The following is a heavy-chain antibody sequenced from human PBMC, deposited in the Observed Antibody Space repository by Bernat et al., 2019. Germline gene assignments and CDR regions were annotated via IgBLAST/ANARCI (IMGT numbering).Heavy chain of an antibody. D-gene: IGHD5-24*01. V-gene: IGHV1-2*02. Sequence: QVQLVQSGAEVKKPGASVKVSCKASGYTFTGYYMHWVRQPPGQGREWMGWINPNSGGTNYAQKFQGRVTMTRDTSISTAYMELSRLRSDDTAVYYCARESEMATTVGWFDAWGQGTLVTVSS. CDR3: ARESEMATTVGWFDA. CDR1: GYTFTGYY. J-gene: IGHJ5*02. CDR2: INPNSGGT.